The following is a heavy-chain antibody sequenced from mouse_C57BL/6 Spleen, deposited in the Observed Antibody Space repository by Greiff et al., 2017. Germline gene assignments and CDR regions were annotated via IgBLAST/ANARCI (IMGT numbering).Heavy chain of an antibody. J-gene: IGHJ1*03. Sequence: EVQLQESGPELVKPGASVKISCKASGYSFTGYYMHWVKQSSEKSLEWIGEINPSTGGTSYNQKFKGKATLTVDKSSSTAYMQLKSLTSEDSAVYYCARGGYYGSSPHWYFDVWGTGTTVTVSS. CDR2: INPSTGGT. V-gene: IGHV1-43*01. CDR1: GYSFTGYY. CDR3: ARGGYYGSSPHWYFDV. D-gene: IGHD1-1*01.